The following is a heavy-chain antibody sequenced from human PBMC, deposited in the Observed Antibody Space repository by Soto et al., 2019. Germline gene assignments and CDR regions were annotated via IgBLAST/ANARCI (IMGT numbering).Heavy chain of an antibody. D-gene: IGHD6-19*01. CDR1: GFTFSSYV. V-gene: IGHV3-23*01. CDR3: AKDRIAVAGGRLFDY. Sequence: EVQLLESGGGLVQPGGSLRLSCAASGFTFSSYVMSWVRQAPGKGLEWVSAVSGSGGSTYYADSVKGRFTISRDNSKKTLYLQMNSLRAEDTAVYYCAKDRIAVAGGRLFDYWGQGTLVTVSS. J-gene: IGHJ4*02. CDR2: VSGSGGST.